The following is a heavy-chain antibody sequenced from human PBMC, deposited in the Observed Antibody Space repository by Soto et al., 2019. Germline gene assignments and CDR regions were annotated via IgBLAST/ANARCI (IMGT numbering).Heavy chain of an antibody. CDR2: IYHSGRT. J-gene: IGHJ4*02. D-gene: IGHD2-21*02. CDR1: GESISSSSYY. CDR3: ARQRTTVVTQAYCDY. V-gene: IGHV4-39*01. Sequence: SETPSLTCIVSGESISSSSYYWGWIRQPPGKGLEWIGSIYHSGRTYYNPSLKSRVSISIDTSKSQFSLKLSSVTAADTALYYCARQRTTVVTQAYCDYWGQGAMGTVSA.